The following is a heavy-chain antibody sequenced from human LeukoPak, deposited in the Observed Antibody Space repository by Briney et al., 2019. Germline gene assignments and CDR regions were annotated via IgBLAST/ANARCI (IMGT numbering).Heavy chain of an antibody. V-gene: IGHV4-34*01. CDR1: GGSISSHY. D-gene: IGHD4-23*01. CDR3: ARLHPTVVSNYYYYYGMDV. Sequence: SETLSLTCTVSGGSISSHYWSWIRQPPGKGLEWIGEINHSGSTNYNPSLKSRVTISVDTSKNQFSLKLSSVTAADTAVYYCARLHPTVVSNYYYYYGMDVWGQGTTVTVSS. CDR2: INHSGST. J-gene: IGHJ6*02.